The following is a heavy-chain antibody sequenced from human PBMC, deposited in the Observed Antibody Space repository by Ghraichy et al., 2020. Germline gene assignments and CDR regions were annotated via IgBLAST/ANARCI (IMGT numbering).Heavy chain of an antibody. CDR3: ARGGATGPNDLYYFDD. Sequence: ESLNISCAAYGGSFSGYYWSWLRQAPGKVLQWIGEINNIGTTNYNPSLQSRVTVSVDTSKNQFFLRMSAVTAADTAVYYCARGGATGPNDLYYFDDWGQGTLVTVSS. J-gene: IGHJ4*02. V-gene: IGHV4-34*01. D-gene: IGHD3/OR15-3a*01. CDR2: INNIGTT. CDR1: GGSFSGYY.